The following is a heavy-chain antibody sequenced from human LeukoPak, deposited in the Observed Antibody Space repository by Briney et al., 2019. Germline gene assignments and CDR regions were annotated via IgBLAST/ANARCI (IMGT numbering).Heavy chain of an antibody. CDR2: IKQDGSEK. V-gene: IGHV3-7*01. CDR1: GFTFSSYW. CDR3: ARDNPDYDYIWGSYRGGDAFDI. D-gene: IGHD3-16*02. J-gene: IGHJ3*02. Sequence: GGSLRLSCAASGFTFSSYWMSWVRQAPGKGLEWVANIKQDGSEKYYVDSVKGRFTISRDNAKNSLYLQMNSLRAEDTAGYYCARDNPDYDYIWGSYRGGDAFDIWGQGTMVTVSS.